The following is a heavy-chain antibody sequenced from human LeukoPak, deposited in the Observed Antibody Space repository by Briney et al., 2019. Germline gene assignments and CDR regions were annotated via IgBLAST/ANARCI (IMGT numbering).Heavy chain of an antibody. CDR3: ARHLSGVTGYTYGRGIDY. CDR1: GFTFSSYW. CDR2: IKKDGSEK. J-gene: IGHJ4*02. D-gene: IGHD5-18*01. Sequence: PGGSLRLSCAASGFTFSSYWMSWVRQAAGKGLEWAANIKKDGSEKYYVDSVKGRFTISRDNAKKSLYLQMNSLRAEDTAVYYCARHLSGVTGYTYGRGIDYWGQGTLVTVSS. V-gene: IGHV3-7*01.